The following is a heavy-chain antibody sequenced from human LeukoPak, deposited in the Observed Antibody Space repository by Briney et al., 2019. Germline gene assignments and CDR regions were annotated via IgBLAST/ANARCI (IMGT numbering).Heavy chain of an antibody. CDR2: ISGSGGST. CDR1: GFTFSSYA. V-gene: IGHV3-23*01. D-gene: IGHD3-22*01. J-gene: IGHJ5*02. CDR3: AKGHYYDPDNWFDP. Sequence: PGGSLRLSCAASGFTFSSYAMSWVRQAPGKGLEWVSAISGSGGSTYYADSVKGRLTISRDNSKNTLYLQMNSLRAEDTAVYYCAKGHYYDPDNWFDPWGQGTLVTVSS.